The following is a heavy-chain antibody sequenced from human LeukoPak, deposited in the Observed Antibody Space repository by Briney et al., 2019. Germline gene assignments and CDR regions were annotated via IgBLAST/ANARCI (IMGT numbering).Heavy chain of an antibody. D-gene: IGHD3-22*01. CDR2: INHSGST. Sequence: PSETLSLTCAVYGGSFSGYYWSWIRQPPGKGLEWIGEINHSGSTNYNPSLKSRVTISVDTSKNQFSLKLSSVTAADTAVYYCARASRGYYYYYRDVWGKGTRSPSP. V-gene: IGHV4-34*01. CDR1: GGSFSGYY. J-gene: IGHJ6*03. CDR3: ARASRGYYYYYRDV.